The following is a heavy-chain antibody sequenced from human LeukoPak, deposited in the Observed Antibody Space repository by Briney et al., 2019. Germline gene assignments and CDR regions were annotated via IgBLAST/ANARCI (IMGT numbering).Heavy chain of an antibody. V-gene: IGHV3-33*01. J-gene: IGHJ4*02. Sequence: PGGSLRLSCAASGFTFSSYGMHWVRQAPGRGLEWVAVIWYDGSNKYYADSVKGRFTISRDNAKNSLYLQMNSLRAEDTALYYCARGGDYGDYSRYWGQGTLVTVSS. D-gene: IGHD4-17*01. CDR3: ARGGDYGDYSRY. CDR1: GFTFSSYG. CDR2: IWYDGSNK.